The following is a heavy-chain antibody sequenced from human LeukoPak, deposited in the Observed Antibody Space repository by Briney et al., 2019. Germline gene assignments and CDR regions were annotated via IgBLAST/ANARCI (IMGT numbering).Heavy chain of an antibody. CDR3: ARVSSGSYALWDRTKNWFDP. D-gene: IGHD3-10*01. CDR1: GGTFSSYA. Sequence: SAKVSCKASGGTFSSYAISWVRQAPGQGLEWMGGIIPIFGTANYAQKFQGRVTITADESTSTAYMELSSLRSEDTAVYYCARVSSGSYALWDRTKNWFDPWGQGTLVTVSS. CDR2: IIPIFGTA. V-gene: IGHV1-69*13. J-gene: IGHJ5*02.